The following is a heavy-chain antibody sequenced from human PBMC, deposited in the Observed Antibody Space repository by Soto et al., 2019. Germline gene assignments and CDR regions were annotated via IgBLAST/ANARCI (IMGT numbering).Heavy chain of an antibody. V-gene: IGHV3-21*01. CDR3: ASQKDSSGWYFWFDP. Sequence: GGSLRLSCAASGFTFSSYSMNWVRQAPGKGLEWVSSISSSSSYIYYADSVKGRFTISRDNAKNSLYLQMNSLRAEDTAVYYCASQKDSSGWYFWFDPWGQGTLVTVSS. CDR1: GFTFSSYS. J-gene: IGHJ5*02. CDR2: ISSSSSYI. D-gene: IGHD6-19*01.